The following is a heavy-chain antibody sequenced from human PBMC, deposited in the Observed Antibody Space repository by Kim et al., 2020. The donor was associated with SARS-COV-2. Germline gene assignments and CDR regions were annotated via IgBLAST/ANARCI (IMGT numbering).Heavy chain of an antibody. CDR3: AKGPGILTGLTDY. V-gene: IGHV3-9*01. D-gene: IGHD3-9*01. CDR1: GFTFDDYA. Sequence: GGSLRLSCAASGFTFDDYAMHWVRQAPGKGLEWVSGISWNSGSIGYADSVKGRFTISRDNAKNSLYLQMNSLRAEDTALYYCAKGPGILTGLTDYWGQGTLVTVSS. CDR2: ISWNSGSI. J-gene: IGHJ4*02.